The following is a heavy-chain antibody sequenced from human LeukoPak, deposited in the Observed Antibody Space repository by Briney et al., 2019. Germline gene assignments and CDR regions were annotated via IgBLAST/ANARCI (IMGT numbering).Heavy chain of an antibody. CDR2: INPNSGGT. V-gene: IGHV1-2*02. CDR1: GYTFTGYY. Sequence: GASVKVSCKASGYTFTGYYMHWVRQAPGQGLEWMGWINPNSGGTNYAQKFQGRVTMTRDTSISTAYMELSSLRSEDTAVYYCARGPEVAATPGNWFDPWGQGTLVTVSS. CDR3: ARGPEVAATPGNWFDP. J-gene: IGHJ5*02. D-gene: IGHD2-15*01.